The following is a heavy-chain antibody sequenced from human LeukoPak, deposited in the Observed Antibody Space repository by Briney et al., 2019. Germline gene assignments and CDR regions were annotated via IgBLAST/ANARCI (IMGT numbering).Heavy chain of an antibody. CDR3: TTDGATVPWYAFDI. D-gene: IGHD4-17*01. Sequence: WGSLTLSSAASALSFTYACMGWVRQVPGEGREWVGQIRSKSDGGTTDYAAPVKARLTISRDDSKNTLYVQMNSLKTEDTAVYYCTTDGATVPWYAFDIWGQRTMVTVSS. J-gene: IGHJ3*02. CDR1: ALSFTYAC. CDR2: IRSKSDGGTT. V-gene: IGHV3-15*01.